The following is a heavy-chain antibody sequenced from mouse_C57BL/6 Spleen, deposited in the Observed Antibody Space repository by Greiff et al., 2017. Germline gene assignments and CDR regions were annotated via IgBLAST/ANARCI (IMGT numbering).Heavy chain of an antibody. CDR3: ARTADVYYFDY. Sequence: QVHVKQSGAELVKPGASVKISCKASGYAFSSYWMNWVKQRPGKGLEWIGQIYPGDGDTNYNGKFKGKATLTADKSSSTAYMQLSSLTSEDSAVYFCARTADVYYFDYWGQGTTLTVSS. CDR1: GYAFSSYW. CDR2: IYPGDGDT. J-gene: IGHJ2*01. V-gene: IGHV1-80*01. D-gene: IGHD1-2*01.